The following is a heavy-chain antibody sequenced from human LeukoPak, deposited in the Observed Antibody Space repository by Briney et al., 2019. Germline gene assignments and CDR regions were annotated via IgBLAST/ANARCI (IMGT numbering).Heavy chain of an antibody. CDR2: ISSSSAYI. V-gene: IGHV3-21*01. CDR3: ARGNTAMVT. J-gene: IGHJ4*02. D-gene: IGHD5-18*01. Sequence: GGSLRLSCAASGFTFSSYSMNWVRQAPGKGLEWVSFISSSSAYISYADSVKGRFTISRDNAKNSLYLQMNNLRAEDTAVYYCARGNTAMVTWGQGTLVTVSS. CDR1: GFTFSSYS.